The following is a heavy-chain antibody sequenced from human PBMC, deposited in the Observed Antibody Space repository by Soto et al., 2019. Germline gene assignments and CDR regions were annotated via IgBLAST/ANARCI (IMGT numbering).Heavy chain of an antibody. CDR1: GGTFNSYA. J-gene: IGHJ4*02. CDR3: ARERGGYNRGDFEF. Sequence: QVLLVQSGAAVREPGSSVNVSCKASGGTFNSYASSWVRQDPGQGLEWMGGIMPDFGTGNSAQKFRGRVSITADASTTTVYMGLSGMTLEDTAVYYCARERGGYNRGDFEFWGQGTQVIVSS. CDR2: IMPDFGTG. V-gene: IGHV1-69*01. D-gene: IGHD1-26*01.